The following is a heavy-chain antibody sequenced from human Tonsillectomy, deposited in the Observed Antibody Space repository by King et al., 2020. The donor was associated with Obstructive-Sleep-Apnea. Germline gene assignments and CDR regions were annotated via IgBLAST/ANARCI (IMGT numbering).Heavy chain of an antibody. CDR2: LNTDGSST. V-gene: IGHV3-74*01. J-gene: IGHJ4*02. CDR1: GFTFNNYW. CDR3: AREKYSSSWGFDC. D-gene: IGHD6-13*01. Sequence: VQLVESGGGLVQPGGSLRLSCAASGFTFNNYWMHWVRQAPGKGLVWVSRLNTDGSSTRHADSVKGRFTISRDNAKNTVYLQMNSLRAEDTAVYYCAREKYSSSWGFDCWGQGTLVTVSS.